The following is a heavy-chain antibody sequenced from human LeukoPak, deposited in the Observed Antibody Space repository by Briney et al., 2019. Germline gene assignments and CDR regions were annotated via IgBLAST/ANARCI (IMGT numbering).Heavy chain of an antibody. J-gene: IGHJ4*02. CDR3: AKGEGSGWYGYYFDY. CDR2: ISYDGSNK. D-gene: IGHD6-19*01. CDR1: GFTFSSYA. V-gene: IGHV3-30*04. Sequence: PGGSLRLSCAASGFTFSSYAMHWVRQAPGKGLEWVAVISYDGSNKYYADSVKGRFTISRDNSKNTLYLQMNSLRAEDTAVYYCAKGEGSGWYGYYFDYWGQGTLVTVSS.